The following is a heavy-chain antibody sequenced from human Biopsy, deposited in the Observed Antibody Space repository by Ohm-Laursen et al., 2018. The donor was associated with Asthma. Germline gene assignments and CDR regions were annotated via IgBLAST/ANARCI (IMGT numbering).Heavy chain of an antibody. V-gene: IGHV1-3*01. D-gene: IGHD3-9*01. Sequence: ASVKVSCNASGYTFINYAIHWVRQAPGHSLVWMGWINAANGNTKYSQKFQGRLTISRDTSASTAYMDLSSLRSEDTAVYYCARTYFDFLTGQVHDAFAMWGQGTMVTVSS. J-gene: IGHJ3*02. CDR3: ARTYFDFLTGQVHDAFAM. CDR1: GYTFINYA. CDR2: INAANGNT.